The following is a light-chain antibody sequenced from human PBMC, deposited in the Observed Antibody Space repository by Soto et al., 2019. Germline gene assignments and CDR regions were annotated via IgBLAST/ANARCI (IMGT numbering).Light chain of an antibody. V-gene: IGKV4-1*01. Sequence: DIVLTQSPDSLAVSLGERATINCKSSQSVLNRSINKNQSALYQQKPGQPPNLLIYWASSRESGVPDRFSGSGSGTDFTLTISSLQAEDVAVYYCQQYYSSPPAFGQGTKVEIK. CDR2: WAS. CDR1: QSVLNRSINKNQ. CDR3: QQYYSSPPA. J-gene: IGKJ1*01.